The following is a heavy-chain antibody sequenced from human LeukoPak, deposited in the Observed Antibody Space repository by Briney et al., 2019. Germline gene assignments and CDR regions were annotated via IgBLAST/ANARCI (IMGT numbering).Heavy chain of an antibody. J-gene: IGHJ5*02. V-gene: IGHV3-20*04. Sequence: GGSLRLSCAASGFTFDDSVMSWVRQVPGKGLEWVSGINWNGGSTGYVDSAKGRFTISRDNAKNSLYLQMNSLRAEDTAVYYCARDSSQLWSSYNWFDPWGQGTLVTVSS. CDR1: GFTFDDSV. D-gene: IGHD5-18*01. CDR3: ARDSSQLWSSYNWFDP. CDR2: INWNGGST.